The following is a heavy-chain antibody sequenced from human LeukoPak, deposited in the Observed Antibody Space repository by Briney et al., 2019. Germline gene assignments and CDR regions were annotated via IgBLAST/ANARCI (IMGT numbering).Heavy chain of an antibody. Sequence: GGSLRLSCAASGFTFSNAWMSWVRQAPGKGLEWVGRIKSKTDGGTTDYAAPVKGRFTISRDDSKNTLYQQMNSLKTEDTAVYYCTTISYYYDSSGQGRAPVDYWGQGTLVTVSS. CDR1: GFTFSNAW. CDR3: TTISYYYDSSGQGRAPVDY. J-gene: IGHJ4*02. D-gene: IGHD3-22*01. V-gene: IGHV3-15*01. CDR2: IKSKTDGGTT.